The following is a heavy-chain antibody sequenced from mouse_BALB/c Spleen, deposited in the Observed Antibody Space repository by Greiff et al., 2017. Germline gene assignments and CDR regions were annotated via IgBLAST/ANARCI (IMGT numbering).Heavy chain of an antibody. J-gene: IGHJ3*01. V-gene: IGHV5-4*02. D-gene: IGHD2-3*01. CDR3: ARSDGYYGFAY. Sequence: EVKLQESGGGLVKPGGSLKLSCAASGFTFSDYYMYWVRQTPEKRLEWVATISDGGSYTYYPDSVKGRFTISRDNAKNNLYLQMSSLKSEDTAMYYCARSDGYYGFAYWGQGTLVTVSA. CDR2: ISDGGSYT. CDR1: GFTFSDYY.